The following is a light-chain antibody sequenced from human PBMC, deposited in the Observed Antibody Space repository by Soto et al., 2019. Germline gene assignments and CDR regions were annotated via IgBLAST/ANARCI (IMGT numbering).Light chain of an antibody. CDR3: QPSYSTPWT. V-gene: IGKV1-39*01. CDR2: AAS. CDR1: QSISSY. Sequence: DIQMTQSPSSLSASVGDRVTITCRASQSISSYLNCYQQKPGKAPKLLIYAASSLQSGAPSRFSGSGSGTDFTLTISILQPEDFATYYCQPSYSTPWTFGQGPKVEVK. J-gene: IGKJ1*01.